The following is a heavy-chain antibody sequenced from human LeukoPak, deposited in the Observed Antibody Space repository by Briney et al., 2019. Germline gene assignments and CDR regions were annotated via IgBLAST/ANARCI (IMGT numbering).Heavy chain of an antibody. Sequence: ASVKVSCKASGYTFTSYDINWVRQATGQGLEWMGWMNPNSGNTGYAQKFQGRVTMTRNTSTSTAYMELSGLRAEDTAVYYCARGRQYDRGAAGFGYWGQGTLVTVSS. CDR1: GYTFTSYD. CDR2: MNPNSGNT. V-gene: IGHV1-8*01. D-gene: IGHD6-13*01. CDR3: ARGRQYDRGAAGFGY. J-gene: IGHJ4*02.